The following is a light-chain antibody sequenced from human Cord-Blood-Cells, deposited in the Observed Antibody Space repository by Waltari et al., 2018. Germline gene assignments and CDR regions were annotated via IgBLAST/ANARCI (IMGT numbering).Light chain of an antibody. J-gene: IGLJ2*01. CDR1: SSDLGGYNS. CDR2: DVS. Sequence: QSALTQPASVSGSPGQSLTISCPGTSSDLGGYNSVSWYQQHQGKAPKLMIYDVSNRPSGVSNRFSGSKSGNTASLTISGLQAEDEADYYCSSYTSSSTLVFGGGTKLTVL. CDR3: SSYTSSSTLV. V-gene: IGLV2-14*01.